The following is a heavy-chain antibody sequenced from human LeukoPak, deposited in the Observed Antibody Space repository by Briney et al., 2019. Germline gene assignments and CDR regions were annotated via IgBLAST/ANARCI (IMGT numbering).Heavy chain of an antibody. CDR3: ARDRAWNYFDY. CDR2: ISNDGSRK. V-gene: IGHV3-30*03. CDR1: GFTFSRHG. J-gene: IGHJ4*02. D-gene: IGHD3-3*01. Sequence: LRLSCAPSGFTFSRHGMHWVRQAPGKGLEWVAIISNDGSRKYYAHSVEGRFTISRDNSKNTLYLQMDSLRAEDAAVYYCARDRAWNYFDYWGQGTLVTVPS.